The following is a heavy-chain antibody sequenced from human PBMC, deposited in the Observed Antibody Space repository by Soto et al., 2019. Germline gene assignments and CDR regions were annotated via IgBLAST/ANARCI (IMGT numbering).Heavy chain of an antibody. J-gene: IGHJ3*02. CDR3: ARRLSSSWYDAFDI. Sequence: PSETLSLTCPFSFGSISSYYLSLILHTPGKGLEWIGYIYYSGSTNYNPSLKSRVTISVDTSKNQFSLKLSSVTAADTAVYYCARRLSSSWYDAFDIWGQGTMVTVSS. CDR2: IYYSGST. D-gene: IGHD6-13*01. CDR1: FGSISSYY. V-gene: IGHV4-59*08.